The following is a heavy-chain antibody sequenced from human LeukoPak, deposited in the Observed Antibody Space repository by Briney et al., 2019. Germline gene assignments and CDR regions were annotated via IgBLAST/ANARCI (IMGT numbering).Heavy chain of an antibody. CDR3: ARSPSRERQWIQLWSPNFDY. Sequence: ASVKVSCKASGYTFTSYDINWVRQATGQGLEWMGWMNPNSGNTGYAQKFQGRVTMTRNTSISTAYMELSSLRSEDTAVYYCARSPSRERQWIQLWSPNFDYRGQGTLVTVSS. D-gene: IGHD5-18*01. CDR2: MNPNSGNT. J-gene: IGHJ4*02. CDR1: GYTFTSYD. V-gene: IGHV1-8*01.